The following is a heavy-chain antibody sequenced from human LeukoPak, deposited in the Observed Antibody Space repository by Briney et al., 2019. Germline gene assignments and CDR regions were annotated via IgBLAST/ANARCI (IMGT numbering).Heavy chain of an antibody. J-gene: IGHJ3*02. V-gene: IGHV3-30-3*01. CDR1: GFTFSSYA. D-gene: IGHD6-13*01. CDR2: ISYDGSNK. Sequence: PGGSLRLSCAASGFTFSSYAMHWVRQAPGKGLEWVAVISYDGSNKYYADSVKGRFTISRDNSKNTLYLQMNSLRAEDTAVYYCAREAGSSWDAFDIWGQGTMVTVSS. CDR3: AREAGSSWDAFDI.